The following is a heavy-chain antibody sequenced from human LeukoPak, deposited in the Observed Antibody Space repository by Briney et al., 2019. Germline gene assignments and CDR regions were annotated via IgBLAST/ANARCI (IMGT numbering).Heavy chain of an antibody. V-gene: IGHV1-58*01. Sequence: SVKVSCKASGFTFTSSAVQWVRQARGQRLEWIGWIVVGSGNTNYAQKFQERVTITRDMSTNTAYMELSSLRSEDTAVYYCAALAVAGPYYFDYWGQGTLVTVSS. CDR3: AALAVAGPYYFDY. CDR2: IVVGSGNT. CDR1: GFTFTSSA. J-gene: IGHJ4*02. D-gene: IGHD6-19*01.